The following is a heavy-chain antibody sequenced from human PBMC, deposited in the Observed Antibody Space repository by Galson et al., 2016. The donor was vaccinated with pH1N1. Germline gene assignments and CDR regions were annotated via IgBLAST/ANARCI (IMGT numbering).Heavy chain of an antibody. CDR1: EFTFSTYW. CDR2: IKPDGSEI. D-gene: IGHD3-10*01. CDR3: AAGRDGAGFDS. V-gene: IGHV3-7*01. J-gene: IGHJ4*02. Sequence: SLRLSCAASEFTFSTYWMNWVRQAPGEGLEWVANIKPDGSEIYYVDSVRGRFTISRDNAKKSVLLQMNGLRADDTAVYYCAAGRDGAGFDSWGQGTLVTVSS.